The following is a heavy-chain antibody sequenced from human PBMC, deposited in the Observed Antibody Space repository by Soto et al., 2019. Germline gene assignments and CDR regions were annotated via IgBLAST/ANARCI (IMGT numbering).Heavy chain of an antibody. CDR1: GFTFSIYA. V-gene: IGHV3-23*01. Sequence: GGSLRLSCAASGFTFSIYAMSWVRQAPGKGLEWVSSISGSGTSSYYADSVKGRFTFSRDNSKNTLNLQMNSLRADDTAVYFCAKTGIGWFDPWGQGTLVTVSS. J-gene: IGHJ5*02. CDR3: AKTGIGWFDP. CDR2: ISGSGTSS.